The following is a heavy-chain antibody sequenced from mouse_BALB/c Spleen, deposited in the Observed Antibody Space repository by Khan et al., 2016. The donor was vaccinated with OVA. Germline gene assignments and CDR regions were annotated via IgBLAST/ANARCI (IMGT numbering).Heavy chain of an antibody. J-gene: IGHJ3*01. D-gene: IGHD2-14*01. V-gene: IGHV1-4*01. Sequence: VQLQESGAELARPGASVKMSCKASGYTFTSYTIHWIKQRPGQGLEWIGYINPSSGYTNYNQKFKDKATLTADKSSTTAYMQLSSLTSDDYAVYYCARDGAYYRNDGWFAYWGQGTLVTVSA. CDR1: GYTFTSYT. CDR2: INPSSGYT. CDR3: ARDGAYYRNDGWFAY.